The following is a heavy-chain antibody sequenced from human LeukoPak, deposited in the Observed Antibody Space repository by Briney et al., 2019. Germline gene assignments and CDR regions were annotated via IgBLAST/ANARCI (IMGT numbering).Heavy chain of an antibody. CDR3: ARESFSTVTSATDAFDI. CDR1: GYTFTSYD. Sequence: ASVKVSCKASGYTFTSYDINWVRQAPGRGLEWMGWMNPNSGNTGYAQKFQGRVTMTRNTSISTAYMELSSLRSEDTAVYYCARESFSTVTSATDAFDIWGQGTMVTVSS. CDR2: MNPNSGNT. V-gene: IGHV1-8*01. D-gene: IGHD4-17*01. J-gene: IGHJ3*02.